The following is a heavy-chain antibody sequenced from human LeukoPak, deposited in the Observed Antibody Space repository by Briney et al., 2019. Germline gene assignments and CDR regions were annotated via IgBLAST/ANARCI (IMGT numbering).Heavy chain of an antibody. D-gene: IGHD3-10*02. CDR2: ISSSGSTI. J-gene: IGHJ6*04. CDR1: GFTFSSYG. V-gene: IGHV3-48*04. Sequence: GGTLRLSCSASGFTFSSYGMSWVRQAPGKGLEWVSYISSSGSTIYYADSVKGRFTISRDNAKNSLYLQMNSLRAEDTAVYYCAELGITMIGGVWGKGTTVTISS. CDR3: AELGITMIGGV.